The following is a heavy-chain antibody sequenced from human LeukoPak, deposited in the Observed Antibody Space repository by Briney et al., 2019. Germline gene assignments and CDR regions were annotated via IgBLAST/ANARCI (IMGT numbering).Heavy chain of an antibody. CDR2: IYYSGNT. J-gene: IGHJ4*02. CDR1: GGSISSGGYY. V-gene: IGHV4-31*03. CDR3: ARPSSSGYFDY. D-gene: IGHD2-15*01. Sequence: KPSQTLSLTCTVSGGSISSGGYYWSWIRQPPGKGLEWIGYIYYSGNTYYNPSLKSRVTISVDTSKNQFSLKLSSVTAADTAVYYCARPSSSGYFDYWGQGTLVTVSS.